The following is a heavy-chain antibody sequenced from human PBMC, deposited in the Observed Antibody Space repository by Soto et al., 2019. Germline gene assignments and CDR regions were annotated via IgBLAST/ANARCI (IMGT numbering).Heavy chain of an antibody. CDR2: INSDGRSA. D-gene: IGHD2-15*01. CDR1: GFTFSSYW. Sequence: GGSLRLSCAASGFTFSSYWMHWVRQAPGKGLVWVSRINSDGRSASYADSVKGRFTISRDNAKNTLYLQMNSLRAEDTAVYYCARGYCSGDTCYSGPFDYWGQGTLVTVSS. CDR3: ARGYCSGDTCYSGPFDY. J-gene: IGHJ4*02. V-gene: IGHV3-74*01.